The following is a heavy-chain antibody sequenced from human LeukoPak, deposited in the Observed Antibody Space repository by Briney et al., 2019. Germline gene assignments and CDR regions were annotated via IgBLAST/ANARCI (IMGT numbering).Heavy chain of an antibody. CDR3: ARTNGGYEYN. V-gene: IGHV1-2*02. J-gene: IGHJ4*02. D-gene: IGHD5-12*01. CDR1: GCTFTGYY. Sequence: ASVKVSCKASGCTFTGYYMHWVRQAPGQGLEWMGWINPNSGGTNYAQKFQGRVTMTRDTSISTAYMEVSRLKSDDTAVYYCARTNGGYEYNWGQGTRVIVSS. CDR2: INPNSGGT.